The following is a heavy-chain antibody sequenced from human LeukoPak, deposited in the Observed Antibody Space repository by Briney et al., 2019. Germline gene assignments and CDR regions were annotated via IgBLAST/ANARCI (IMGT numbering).Heavy chain of an antibody. CDR1: GFTFTSHA. CDR3: AKALGSGWSPSGPDY. V-gene: IGHV3-33*06. J-gene: IGHJ4*02. Sequence: PGGSLRLSCAPSGFTFTSHAMHWVRQAPGKGLEWVALIWYDGSSKNYADSVKGRFTISRDFSKNMLYLQMDSLRVEDTAVYYCAKALGSGWSPSGPDYWGQGTLVTVSS. D-gene: IGHD6-19*01. CDR2: IWYDGSSK.